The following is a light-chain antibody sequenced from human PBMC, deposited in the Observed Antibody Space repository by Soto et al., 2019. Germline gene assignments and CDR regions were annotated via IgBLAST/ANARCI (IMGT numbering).Light chain of an antibody. Sequence: QSALTQPASVSGSPGQSITISCTGTSSDVGGYDYVSWYQQHPGKAPKLMIYDVTNRPSGVSTRFSASKSGNTASLTISGLQAEDEADDYCCSFSSITTRIFGGGTKVTVL. J-gene: IGLJ2*01. V-gene: IGLV2-14*03. CDR3: CSFSSITTRI. CDR1: SSDVGGYDY. CDR2: DVT.